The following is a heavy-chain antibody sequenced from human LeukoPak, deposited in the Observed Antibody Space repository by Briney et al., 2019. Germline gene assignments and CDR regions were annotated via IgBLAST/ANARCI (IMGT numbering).Heavy chain of an antibody. CDR2: IIPIFGTA. CDR3: ARVIQLPNEYFQH. J-gene: IGHJ1*01. V-gene: IGHV1-69*13. Sequence: SVKVSCKASGGTFNSYAISWVRQAPGQGLEWMGGIIPIFGTANCAQKFQGRVTITADESTSTAYMELSSLRSEDTAVYYCARVIQLPNEYFQHWGQGTLVTVSS. D-gene: IGHD2-2*01. CDR1: GGTFNSYA.